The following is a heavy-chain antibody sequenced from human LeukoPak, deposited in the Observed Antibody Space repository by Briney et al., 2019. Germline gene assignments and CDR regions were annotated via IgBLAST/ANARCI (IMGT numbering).Heavy chain of an antibody. V-gene: IGHV5-51*01. CDR2: IYPGDSDT. CDR3: ARSRIPLYYYYGMDV. CDR1: GYSFTSYW. Sequence: GESLRISCKGSGYSFTSYWIGWVRQMPGKGLEWMGIIYPGDSDTRYSPSFQDQVTISADKSISTAYLQWSSLKASDTAMYYCARSRIPLYYYYGMDVWGQGTTVTVSS. J-gene: IGHJ6*02. D-gene: IGHD2-2*02.